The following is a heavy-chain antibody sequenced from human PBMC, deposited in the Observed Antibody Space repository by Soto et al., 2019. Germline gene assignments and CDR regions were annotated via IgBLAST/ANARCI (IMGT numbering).Heavy chain of an antibody. CDR2: IYYSGST. Sequence: SETLSLTCTVSGGSISSYYWSWIRQPPGKGLEWIGYIYYSGSTNYNPSLKSRVTISVDTSKNQFSLKLSSVTAADTAVYYCARHQAVRGVINIDGYYYYYMDVWGKGTTVTVSS. CDR3: ARHQAVRGVINIDGYYYYYMDV. D-gene: IGHD3-10*01. CDR1: GGSISSYY. V-gene: IGHV4-59*08. J-gene: IGHJ6*03.